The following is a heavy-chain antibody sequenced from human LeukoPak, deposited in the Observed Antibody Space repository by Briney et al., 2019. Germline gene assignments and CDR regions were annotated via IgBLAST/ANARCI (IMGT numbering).Heavy chain of an antibody. Sequence: GGSLRLSCAASGFTFSKYWMLWVRQAPGKGLESVSRINTYGTVTTYADSVKGRFTVSRDNADNTLFLQMNSVRDEDTAVYYCATKQWLAPPPDSWGQGTPVTVSS. D-gene: IGHD6-19*01. CDR3: ATKQWLAPPPDS. CDR1: GFTFSKYW. CDR2: INTYGTVT. V-gene: IGHV3-74*01. J-gene: IGHJ4*02.